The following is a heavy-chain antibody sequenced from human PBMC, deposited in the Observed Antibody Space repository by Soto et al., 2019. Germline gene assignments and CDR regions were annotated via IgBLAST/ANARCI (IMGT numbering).Heavy chain of an antibody. CDR2: IDNSGST. Sequence: SETLYLTCTVSGGSISNYFCNWIRQPAGKGLEWIGRIDNSGSTNYNPSLKSRITMSADTSRNQFSLKLNSVTAADTAVYYCARGGQDFWSGPFDYWGQGALVTVSS. V-gene: IGHV4-4*07. CDR1: GGSISNYF. D-gene: IGHD3-3*01. CDR3: ARGGQDFWSGPFDY. J-gene: IGHJ4*02.